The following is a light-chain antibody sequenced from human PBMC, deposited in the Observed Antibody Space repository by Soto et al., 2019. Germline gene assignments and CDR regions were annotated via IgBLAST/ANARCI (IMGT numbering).Light chain of an antibody. Sequence: DIQMTQSPSALSASVGDRVAITCRASQNINRWLAWYQQKPGEAPKVMIFEGSSLHSGVPSRFSGSGAGTDFTLTISSLQPDDFATYYCQQYGSYFRTFGQGTKVEIK. CDR2: EGS. CDR1: QNINRW. J-gene: IGKJ1*01. CDR3: QQYGSYFRT. V-gene: IGKV1-5*01.